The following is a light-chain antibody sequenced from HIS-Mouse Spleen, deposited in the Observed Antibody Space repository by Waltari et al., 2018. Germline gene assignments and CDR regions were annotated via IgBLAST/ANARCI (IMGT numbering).Light chain of an antibody. J-gene: IGLJ2*01. CDR3: YSTDSSGNHRV. CDR1: ALPKKY. Sequence: SYELTQPPSVSVSPGQTARITCSGDALPKKYAYWYPQKSGQAPVVVIDEDSKRPSGIPEGFSGYSSGHMATLTISGAQVEDEADYYCYSTDSSGNHRVFGGGTKLTVL. CDR2: EDS. V-gene: IGLV3-10*01.